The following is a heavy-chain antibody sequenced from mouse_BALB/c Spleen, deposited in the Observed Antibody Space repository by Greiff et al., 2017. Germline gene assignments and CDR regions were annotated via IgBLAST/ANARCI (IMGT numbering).Heavy chain of an antibody. V-gene: IGHV3-6*02. Sequence: EVHLVESGPGLVKPSQSLSLTCSVTGYSITSGYYWNWIRQFPGNKLEWMGYISYDGSNNYNPSLKNRISITRDTSKNQFFLKLNSVTTEDTATYYCARAGYGYDWYFDVWGAGTTVTVSS. CDR1: GYSITSGYY. CDR3: ARAGYGYDWYFDV. D-gene: IGHD2-2*01. CDR2: ISYDGSN. J-gene: IGHJ1*01.